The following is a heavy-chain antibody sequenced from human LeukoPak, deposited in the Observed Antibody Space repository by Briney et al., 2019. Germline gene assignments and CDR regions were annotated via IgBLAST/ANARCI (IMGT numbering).Heavy chain of an antibody. CDR3: ARPKTNYDILTGYYYYFDY. V-gene: IGHV3-30-3*01. CDR1: GFTFSSYA. CDR2: ISYDGSNK. Sequence: GGSLRLSCAASGFTFSSYAMHWVRQAPGKGLEWVAVISYDGSNKYYADSVKGRFTISRDNSKNTLYLQMNSLRAEDTAVYYCARPKTNYDILTGYYYYFDYWGQGTLVTVSS. J-gene: IGHJ4*02. D-gene: IGHD3-9*01.